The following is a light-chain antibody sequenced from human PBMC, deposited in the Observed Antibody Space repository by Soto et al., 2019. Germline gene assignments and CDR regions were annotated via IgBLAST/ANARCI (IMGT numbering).Light chain of an antibody. CDR3: QQYNNWPSIT. CDR1: QSVSSN. J-gene: IGKJ5*01. Sequence: EIVMTQSPATLSVSPGERATLSCMASQSVSSNLAWYQQKPGKAPRLLIYGASTRATGIPARFSGSGSGTEFTLPISSLQSEDFSVYYCQQYNNWPSITFGQGTRLEIK. CDR2: GAS. V-gene: IGKV3-15*01.